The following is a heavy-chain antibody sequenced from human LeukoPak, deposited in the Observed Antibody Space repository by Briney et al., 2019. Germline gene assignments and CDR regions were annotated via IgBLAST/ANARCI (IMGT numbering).Heavy chain of an antibody. Sequence: SVKVSCKASGGTFSSYAISWVRQAPGQGLEWMGGIIPIFGTANYAQKFQGRVTITTDESTSTAYMELSSLRSEDTAVYYCARDYGGNSATRLPIDYWGQGTLVTVSS. J-gene: IGHJ4*02. V-gene: IGHV1-69*05. CDR1: GGTFSSYA. CDR3: ARDYGGNSATRLPIDY. D-gene: IGHD4-23*01. CDR2: IIPIFGTA.